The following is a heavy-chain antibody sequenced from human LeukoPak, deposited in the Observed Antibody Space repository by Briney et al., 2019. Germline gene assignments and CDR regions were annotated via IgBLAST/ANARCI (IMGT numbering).Heavy chain of an antibody. CDR1: GYTFTSFV. Sequence: ASVTVSCKASGYTFTSFVISWVRQAPGQGLEWMGWISAYNGNTNYAQNLQDRVTMTTDTSTSTAYMEVRNLRSDDTAVYYCARRGSCSSSSCQPIDHWGQGTLVIVSS. CDR2: ISAYNGNT. J-gene: IGHJ4*02. V-gene: IGHV1-18*01. D-gene: IGHD2-2*01. CDR3: ARRGSCSSSSCQPIDH.